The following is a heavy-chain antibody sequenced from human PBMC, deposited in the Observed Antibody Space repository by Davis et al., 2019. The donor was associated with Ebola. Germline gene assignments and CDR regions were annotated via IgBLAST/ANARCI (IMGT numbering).Heavy chain of an antibody. V-gene: IGHV3-30*18. D-gene: IGHD2-2*01. J-gene: IGHJ6*02. Sequence: PGGSLRLSCSASGFPCSKYGMHWVRQAPGKGLQWVAGMSSDESDEYDGRDKTYADSVQGRFTIRRDKSKNTVYLEMSSLRLEDTAVYYCAKLRRMYCSANSCGGLDVWGQGTTVTVSS. CDR2: MSSDESDEYDGRDK. CDR3: AKLRRMYCSANSCGGLDV. CDR1: GFPCSKYG.